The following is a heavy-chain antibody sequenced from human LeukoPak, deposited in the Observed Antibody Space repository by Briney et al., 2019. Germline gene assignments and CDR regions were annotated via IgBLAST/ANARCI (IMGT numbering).Heavy chain of an antibody. D-gene: IGHD3-22*01. CDR2: ISASGGTT. CDR1: GFA. J-gene: IGHJ1*01. V-gene: IGHV3-23*01. CDR3: AKALGRYYYDSSGIEYFQH. Sequence: GGSLRLSCAASGFAMSWVRQAPGKGLEWVSAISASGGTTYYADSVKGRFTISRDNSKNTLYLQMNSLRAEDTAVYYCAKALGRYYYDSSGIEYFQHWGQGTLVTVSS.